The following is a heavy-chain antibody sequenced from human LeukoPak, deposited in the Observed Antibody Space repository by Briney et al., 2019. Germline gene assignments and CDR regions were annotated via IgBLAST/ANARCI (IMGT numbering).Heavy chain of an antibody. CDR1: GGSISSYY. D-gene: IGHD1-26*01. Sequence: SETLSLTCTVSGGSISSYYWSWIRQPPGKGLEWIGYIYYSGSTNYSPSLKSRVTISVDTSKNQFSLKLSSVTAADTAVYYCARGRSGSYYGMDVWGQGTTVTVSS. CDR3: ARGRSGSYYGMDV. V-gene: IGHV4-59*01. J-gene: IGHJ6*02. CDR2: IYYSGST.